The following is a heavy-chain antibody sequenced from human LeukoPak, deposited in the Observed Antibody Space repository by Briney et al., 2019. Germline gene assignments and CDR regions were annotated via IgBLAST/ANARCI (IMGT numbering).Heavy chain of an antibody. V-gene: IGHV3-30-3*01. J-gene: IGHJ3*02. CDR2: ISYDGSNK. CDR1: GFTFSSYA. Sequence: GGSLRLSCAASGFTFSSYAMHWVRQAPGKGLEWVAVISYDGSNKYYADSVKGRFTISRDNSKNTLYLQMNSLRAEDTAVYYCARAGIAAAGKRSGMYDAFDIWGQGTMVTVSS. D-gene: IGHD6-13*01. CDR3: ARAGIAAAGKRSGMYDAFDI.